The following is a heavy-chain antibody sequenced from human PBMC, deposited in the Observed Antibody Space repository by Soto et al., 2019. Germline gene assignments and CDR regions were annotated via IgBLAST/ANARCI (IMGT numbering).Heavy chain of an antibody. D-gene: IGHD3-10*01. CDR2: IYYSGST. CDR3: ARARMVRGIIFYFGMDV. V-gene: IGHV4-31*03. Sequence: QVQLQESGPGLVKSSQTLSLTCTVSGGSISSDGNYWSWIRQHPGKGLEWIGYIYYSGSTYYNPSIKSRVTISVDTSKNQFSLKLNSVTAADTAVYYCARARMVRGIIFYFGMDVWGQVSTVTVSS. J-gene: IGHJ6*02. CDR1: GGSISSDGNY.